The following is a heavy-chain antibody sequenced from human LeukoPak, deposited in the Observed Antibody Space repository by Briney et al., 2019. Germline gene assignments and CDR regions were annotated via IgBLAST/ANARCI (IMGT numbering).Heavy chain of an antibody. CDR2: ISSSSSYI. CDR3: ARDRVAVAGTRYFDY. D-gene: IGHD6-19*01. CDR1: GSTFSSYS. V-gene: IGHV3-21*01. Sequence: GGSLRLSCAASGSTFSSYSMNWVRQAPGKGREWVSSISSSSSYIYYADSVKGRFTISRDNAKNSLYLQINSLRAEDTAVYNCARDRVAVAGTRYFDYWGQGTLVTVSS. J-gene: IGHJ4*02.